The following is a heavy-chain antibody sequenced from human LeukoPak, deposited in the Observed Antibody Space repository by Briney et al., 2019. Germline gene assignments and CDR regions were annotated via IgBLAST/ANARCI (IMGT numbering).Heavy chain of an antibody. CDR2: ISGSDGNT. J-gene: IGHJ4*02. CDR3: AKEETNCSSTSCFILDPPPYFDY. V-gene: IGHV3-23*01. CDR1: GFTFSSYA. D-gene: IGHD2-2*01. Sequence: GGSLRLSCAVSGFTFSSYAMSWVRQAPGKGLEWVSGISGSDGNTDYADSVKGRFTISRDNSKNTLYLQMNSLRAEDTAVYYCAKEETNCSSTSCFILDPPPYFDYWGQGTLVTVSS.